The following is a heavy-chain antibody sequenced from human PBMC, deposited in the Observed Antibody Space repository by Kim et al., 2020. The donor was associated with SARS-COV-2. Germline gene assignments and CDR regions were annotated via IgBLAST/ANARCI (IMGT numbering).Heavy chain of an antibody. CDR1: GYTFTNYY. CDR3: ARGNYGSGSSCFTSNWFDP. Sequence: ASVKVSCKASGYTFTNYYLHWVRQAPGQGLEWMGIINPSGGSTNYAQKFQGRVTMTRDTSTSTVYMELSSLKSEDTAVYYCARGNYGSGSSCFTSNWFDPWGQGTLVTVSS. J-gene: IGHJ5*02. V-gene: IGHV1-46*03. CDR2: INPSGGST. D-gene: IGHD3-10*01.